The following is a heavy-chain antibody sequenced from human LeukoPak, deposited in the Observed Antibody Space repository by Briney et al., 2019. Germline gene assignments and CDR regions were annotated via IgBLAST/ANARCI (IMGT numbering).Heavy chain of an antibody. D-gene: IGHD1-14*01. V-gene: IGHV3-30*01. CDR2: ISFDGRNK. J-gene: IGHJ6*03. Sequence: GGSLRLSCAASGFTFRNYAVHWVRQAPGKGLECVATISFDGRNKYYADSVKGRFTVSRDNSKNTLYLQMNSLRADDTAVYYCARSKPYYYYYYMDVWGRGTTATVSS. CDR3: ARSKPYYYYYYMDV. CDR1: GFTFRNYA.